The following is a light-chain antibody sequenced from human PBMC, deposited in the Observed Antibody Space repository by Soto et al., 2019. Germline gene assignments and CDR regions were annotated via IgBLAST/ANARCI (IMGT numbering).Light chain of an antibody. Sequence: IQMTQSPSTLSATVGDTVTITCRASHSIRSWMAWYQQKPGKAPKLLIYKASSLESGVPSRFSGSGSGTEFTLTISSLQPDDFATYYCQQYNSLFGQGTKVEIK. CDR1: HSIRSW. V-gene: IGKV1-5*03. J-gene: IGKJ1*01. CDR3: QQYNSL. CDR2: KAS.